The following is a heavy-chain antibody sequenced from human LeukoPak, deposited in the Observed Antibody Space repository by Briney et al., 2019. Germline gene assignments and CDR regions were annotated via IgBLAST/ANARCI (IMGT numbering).Heavy chain of an antibody. CDR1: GFTFSNYW. J-gene: IGHJ4*02. CDR3: AREILAPGKTHDY. CDR2: IDDDGSAT. V-gene: IGHV3-74*01. Sequence: PGGSLRLSCAASGFTFSNYWMHWVRQVPGKGLVWVSRIDDDGSATFYADPVKGRFTISRDNAKNTLFLQINSLRAEDTAVYYCAREILAPGKTHDYWGQGTLVTVSS.